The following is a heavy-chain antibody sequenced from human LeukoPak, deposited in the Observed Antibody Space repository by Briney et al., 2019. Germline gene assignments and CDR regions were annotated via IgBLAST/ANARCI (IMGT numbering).Heavy chain of an antibody. V-gene: IGHV3-74*01. D-gene: IGHD3-3*01. J-gene: IGHJ6*02. CDR3: AREYYDFWSGYYSRVHYYYYGMDV. CDR1: GFTFSSYW. CDR2: INSDGSST. Sequence: GGSLRLSCAASGFTFSSYWMRWVRQAPGKGLVWVSRINSDGSSTSYADSVKGRFTISRDNAKNTLYLQMNSLRAEDTAVYYCAREYYDFWSGYYSRVHYYYYGMDVWGQGTTVTVSS.